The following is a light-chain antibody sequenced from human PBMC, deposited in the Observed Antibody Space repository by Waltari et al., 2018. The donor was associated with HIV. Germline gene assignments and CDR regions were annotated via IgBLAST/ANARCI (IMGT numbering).Light chain of an antibody. Sequence: QSALTPPASVSGSAGQSLTLSFTGTSSAVGSYYLLSWYQHHPHKAPQVVIYEVTERPSGVSNRFSGSKSGNTASLTISGLQAEDESDYYCCSYAGSRGVVFGGGTKLTVL. CDR1: SSAVGSYYL. J-gene: IGLJ2*01. CDR2: EVT. V-gene: IGLV2-23*02. CDR3: CSYAGSRGVV.